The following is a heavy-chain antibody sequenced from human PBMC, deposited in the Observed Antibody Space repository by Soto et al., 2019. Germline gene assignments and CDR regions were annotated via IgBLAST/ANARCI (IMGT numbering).Heavy chain of an antibody. Sequence: GGSLRLSCAASGFTFSSYAMSWVRQAPGKGLEWVSAISGSGGSPYYADSVKGRFTISRDNSKNTLYPQMNSLRAEDTAVYYCAREYSSAWKIFDYWGQGTLVTVSS. CDR2: ISGSGGSP. CDR3: AREYSSAWKIFDY. D-gene: IGHD6-19*01. V-gene: IGHV3-23*01. CDR1: GFTFSSYA. J-gene: IGHJ4*02.